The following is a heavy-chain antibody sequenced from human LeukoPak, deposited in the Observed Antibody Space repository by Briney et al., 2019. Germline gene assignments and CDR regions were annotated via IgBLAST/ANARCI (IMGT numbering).Heavy chain of an antibody. Sequence: GGSLRLSCAASGFTLRSYSMSWVRQAPGKGLEWVSSINWGSNHIYYADAVQGRFTISRDNAKNSLYLQMNSLRTEDTAVYYCARTYDSSANWFDPWGQGTLVTVSS. D-gene: IGHD3-22*01. J-gene: IGHJ5*02. V-gene: IGHV3-21*01. CDR1: GFTLRSYS. CDR2: INWGSNHI. CDR3: ARTYDSSANWFDP.